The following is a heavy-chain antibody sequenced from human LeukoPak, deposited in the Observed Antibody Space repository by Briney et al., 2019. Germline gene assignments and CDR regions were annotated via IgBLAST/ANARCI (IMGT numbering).Heavy chain of an antibody. J-gene: IGHJ3*02. Sequence: GGSLRLSCAASGFTFSSYSMNWVRQAPGKGLEWVSYISSSSTIYYADFVKGRFTISRDNAKNSLYLQMNSLRAEDTAVYYCAREPMNRAFDIWGQGTMVTVSS. CDR1: GFTFSSYS. CDR3: AREPMNRAFDI. V-gene: IGHV3-48*04. CDR2: ISSSSTI.